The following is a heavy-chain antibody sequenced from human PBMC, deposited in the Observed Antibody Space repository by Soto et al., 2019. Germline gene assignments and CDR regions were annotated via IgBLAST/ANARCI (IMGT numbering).Heavy chain of an antibody. CDR3: ARAEKIAVAGNLAVVDI. CDR2: FNPSGGGT. V-gene: IGHV1-46*01. CDR1: GDTYTSYY. D-gene: IGHD6-19*01. Sequence: ASVKVSCKASGDTYTSYYINWVRQAPGQGLGWMGTFNPSGGGTFYAQKFQGRVTITGDTSTSTVYMELSSLRSEDTAVYYCARAEKIAVAGNLAVVDIWGQGTMVTVSS. J-gene: IGHJ3*02.